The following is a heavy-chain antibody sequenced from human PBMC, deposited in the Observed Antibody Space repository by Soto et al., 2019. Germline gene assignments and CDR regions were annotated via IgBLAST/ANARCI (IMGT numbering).Heavy chain of an antibody. D-gene: IGHD6-19*01. CDR3: ARDGSSGWYFDYYYYYGMDV. CDR2: INPNSGGT. CDR1: GYTFTGYY. Sequence: GASVKVSCKASGYTFTGYYMHWVRQAPRQGLEWMGWINPNSGGTNYAQKFQGWVTMTRDTSISTAYMELSRLRSDDTAVYYCARDGSSGWYFDYYYYYGMDVWGQGTTVTVSS. J-gene: IGHJ6*02. V-gene: IGHV1-2*04.